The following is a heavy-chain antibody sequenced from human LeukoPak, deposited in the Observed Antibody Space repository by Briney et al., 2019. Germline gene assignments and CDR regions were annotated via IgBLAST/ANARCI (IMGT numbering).Heavy chain of an antibody. Sequence: SETLSLTCTVSGGSISSSSYYWGWIRQPPGKGLEWIGSIYYSGSTYYNPSLKSRVTISVDTSKNQFSLKLSSVTAADTAVYYCAREPTLVRVNDFWGQGTLVTVSS. CDR3: AREPTLVRVNDF. D-gene: IGHD3-10*01. V-gene: IGHV4-39*07. CDR1: GGSISSSSYY. J-gene: IGHJ4*02. CDR2: IYYSGST.